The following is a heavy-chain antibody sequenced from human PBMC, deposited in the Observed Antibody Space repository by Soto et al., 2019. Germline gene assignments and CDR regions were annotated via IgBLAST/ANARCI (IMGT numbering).Heavy chain of an antibody. CDR1: GGTFSSYA. Sequence: QVQLVQSGAEVKKPGSSVKVSCKASGGTFSSYAISWVRQAPGQGLEWMGGIIPISGTANYAQKYQGIVTITADESTSTAYMELSSLRSEDTAVYYCARSQGSSTSLEIYSYYDYGMDVWVQGTTVTVSS. D-gene: IGHD2-2*01. V-gene: IGHV1-69*01. CDR2: IIPISGTA. J-gene: IGHJ6*02. CDR3: ARSQGSSTSLEIYSYYDYGMDV.